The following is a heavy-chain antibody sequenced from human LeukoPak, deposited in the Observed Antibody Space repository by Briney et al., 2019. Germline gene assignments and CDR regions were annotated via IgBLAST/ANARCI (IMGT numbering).Heavy chain of an antibody. D-gene: IGHD3-10*01. CDR3: ARHFGSGSRDAFDI. V-gene: IGHV4-59*08. J-gene: IGHJ3*02. Sequence: SETLSLTCTVSGGSISGYYWSWFRQAPGKGLEWIGYIYYSRSTNYNPSLKSRVTISVDTSKNHFSLKLSSVTAADTAVYYCARHFGSGSRDAFDIWGQGTMVIVSS. CDR1: GGSISGYY. CDR2: IYYSRST.